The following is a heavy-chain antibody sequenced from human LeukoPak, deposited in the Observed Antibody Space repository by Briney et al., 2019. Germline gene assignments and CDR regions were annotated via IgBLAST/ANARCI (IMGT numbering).Heavy chain of an antibody. CDR2: ADYSGGT. CDR3: ARLGPAAGTSFDY. J-gene: IGHJ4*02. D-gene: IGHD6-13*01. V-gene: IGHV4-39*07. CDR1: GDSVSSVTDY. Sequence: SETLSLTCTVAGDSVSSVTDYWAWIRQPPGKGLEWIASADYSGGTYYNPSLESRVTISVDTSKNQFSLKLSSVTAADTAVYYCARLGPAAGTSFDYWGQGTLVTVSS.